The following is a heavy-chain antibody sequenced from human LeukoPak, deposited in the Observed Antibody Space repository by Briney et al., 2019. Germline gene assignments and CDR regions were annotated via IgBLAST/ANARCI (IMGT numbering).Heavy chain of an antibody. CDR2: ISRSSGHT. V-gene: IGHV3-11*05. CDR1: GLTFSDYY. J-gene: IGHJ4*02. Sequence: GGSLRLSCAASGLTFSDYYMSWIRQAPGKGLEWISYISRSSGHTNYADSVKGRFTISRDNAKNSLYLQMNSLRAEDTAVYYCARDRRDTGGIDYWGQGTLVTVSS. D-gene: IGHD1-14*01. CDR3: ARDRRDTGGIDY.